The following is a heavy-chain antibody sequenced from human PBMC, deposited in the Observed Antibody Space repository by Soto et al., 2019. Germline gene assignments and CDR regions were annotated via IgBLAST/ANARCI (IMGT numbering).Heavy chain of an antibody. CDR2: ITDSGGST. J-gene: IGHJ4*02. Sequence: EVQLLESGGGLVQPGGSLRLSFAASGFTFSSYAMSWVRQAPGKGLEWVSAITDSGGSTYYADSVKGRFTISRDNSKSTLFLQMNSLRAEDTAVYYCAKGDTTAAGIVDYWGQGTLATVSS. V-gene: IGHV3-23*01. CDR3: AKGDTTAAGIVDY. CDR1: GFTFSSYA. D-gene: IGHD6-13*01.